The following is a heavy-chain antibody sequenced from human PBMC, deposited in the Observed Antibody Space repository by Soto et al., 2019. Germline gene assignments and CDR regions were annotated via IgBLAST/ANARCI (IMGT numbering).Heavy chain of an antibody. D-gene: IGHD2-21*02. V-gene: IGHV4-30-4*01. J-gene: IGHJ6*02. CDR1: GGSISVEHYH. Sequence: QVQLQESDPGLVRPSQTLSLTCTVSGGSISVEHYHWTWIRQPPGKGLEWIGYIHYSGSVYYHPSLQSRLSMSVDTSKNLFSLKLASVTAADTAVYFCVREDDGGDRDYYGLDVWGQGTTVTVSS. CDR2: IHYSGSV. CDR3: VREDDGGDRDYYGLDV.